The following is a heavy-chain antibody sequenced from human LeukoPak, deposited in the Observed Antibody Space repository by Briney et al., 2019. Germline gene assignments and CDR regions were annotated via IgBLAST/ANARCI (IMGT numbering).Heavy chain of an antibody. V-gene: IGHV3-72*01. Sequence: GRSLRLCCAASGFTFSDHYMDWVRQAPGKGLEWVGRTRNKANSYTTEYAASVKGRFTISRDDSKNSLYLQMNSLKTEDTAVYYCARGIVVVVAAQYYMDVWGKGTTVTVSS. CDR2: TRNKANSYTT. CDR1: GFTFSDHY. J-gene: IGHJ6*03. CDR3: ARGIVVVVAAQYYMDV. D-gene: IGHD2-15*01.